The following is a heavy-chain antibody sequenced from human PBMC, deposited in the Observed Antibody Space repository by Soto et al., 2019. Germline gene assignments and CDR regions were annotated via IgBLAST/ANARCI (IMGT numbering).Heavy chain of an antibody. CDR3: ARGLYYDIDNWFDP. J-gene: IGHJ5*02. Sequence: QVQLQQWGAGLLKPSETLSLTCAVYGGSFSGYYWSWIRQPPGKGLEWIGEINHSGSTNYNPSLKSRVTISVDTSKNQFSLKLSSVTAADTAVYYCARGLYYDIDNWFDPWGQGTLVTVSS. D-gene: IGHD3-9*01. CDR2: INHSGST. CDR1: GGSFSGYY. V-gene: IGHV4-34*01.